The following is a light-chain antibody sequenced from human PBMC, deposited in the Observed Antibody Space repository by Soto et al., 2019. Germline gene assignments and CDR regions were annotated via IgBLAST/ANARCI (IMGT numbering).Light chain of an antibody. Sequence: DIQMTQSPSTLSASVGDRVTITCRASQSIRNFLAWYQQQPGKAPNLLIYDASSLEGGVPSRFSSSGSGTEFTLTITSLQPDDFATYYCQQYSGYSPWTFGQGTKVEIK. J-gene: IGKJ1*01. V-gene: IGKV1-5*01. CDR3: QQYSGYSPWT. CDR1: QSIRNF. CDR2: DAS.